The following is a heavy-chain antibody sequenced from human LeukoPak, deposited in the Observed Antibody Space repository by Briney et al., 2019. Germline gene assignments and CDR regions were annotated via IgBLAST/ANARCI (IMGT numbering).Heavy chain of an antibody. V-gene: IGHV4-59*01. CDR2: IYYSGST. D-gene: IGHD6-19*01. CDR3: ARDTAEYSSGWYSYWYFDL. CDR1: GGSISSYY. J-gene: IGHJ2*01. Sequence: SETLSLTCTVSGGSISSYYWSWIRQPPGKGLEWIGYIYYSGSTNYNPSLKSRVTISVDTSKNQFSLKLSSVTAADTAVYYCARDTAEYSSGWYSYWYFDLWGRGTLVTVSS.